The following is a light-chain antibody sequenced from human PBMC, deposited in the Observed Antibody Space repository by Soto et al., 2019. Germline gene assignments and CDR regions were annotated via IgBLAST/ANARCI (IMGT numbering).Light chain of an antibody. V-gene: IGKV1-27*01. CDR3: QNYNSDPKT. Sequence: DIQMTQSPSSLSASVGDRVTITCRASQGISNSLAWYQQKPGKVPKLLIYATSTLQSGVPSRFSGSGSGTDFTLTISSVQPEDVATYYCQNYNSDPKTFGQGTKVDIK. CDR1: QGISNS. CDR2: ATS. J-gene: IGKJ1*01.